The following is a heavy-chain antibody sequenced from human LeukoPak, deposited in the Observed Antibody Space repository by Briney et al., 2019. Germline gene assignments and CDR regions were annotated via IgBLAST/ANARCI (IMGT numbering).Heavy chain of an antibody. CDR3: AKWGDYDVLTGYYVSDY. V-gene: IGHV3-23*01. D-gene: IGHD3-9*01. Sequence: GGSLRLSCAASGFTFSNYAMSWVRQAPGKGLESVSPLTGSGGNTYYADSVKGRFTISRDNSKDTVFLQMNSLRAEDTAVYYCAKWGDYDVLTGYYVSDYWGQGTLVTVSS. J-gene: IGHJ4*02. CDR2: LTGSGGNT. CDR1: GFTFSNYA.